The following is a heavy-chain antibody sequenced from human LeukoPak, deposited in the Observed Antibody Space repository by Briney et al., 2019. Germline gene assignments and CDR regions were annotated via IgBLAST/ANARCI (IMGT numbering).Heavy chain of an antibody. D-gene: IGHD2-2*01. CDR2: IIHVFGTA. Sequence: ASVKVSCKASGGTFSSYAMSWVRQAPGQGLEWMGGIIHVFGTANYAQKFQGRVTITADESTSTAYMQLSSLRSEDTAVYYCARDRELGGPAAVYYYYYYMDVGGKGTTVTVS. CDR3: ARDRELGGPAAVYYYYYYMDV. J-gene: IGHJ6*03. V-gene: IGHV1-69*13. CDR1: GGTFSSYA.